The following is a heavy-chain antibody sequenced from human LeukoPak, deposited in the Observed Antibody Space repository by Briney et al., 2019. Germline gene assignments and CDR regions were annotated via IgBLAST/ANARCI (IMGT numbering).Heavy chain of an antibody. Sequence: GSLRLSCAASGFTFSSYAMSWVRQAPGKGLEWVSAISGSGGSTYYADSVKGRFTISRDNSKNTLYLQMNSLRAEDTAVYYCAKDLLWFGELLGAFDIWGQGTMVTVSS. D-gene: IGHD3-10*01. J-gene: IGHJ3*02. CDR3: AKDLLWFGELLGAFDI. CDR2: ISGSGGST. CDR1: GFTFSSYA. V-gene: IGHV3-23*01.